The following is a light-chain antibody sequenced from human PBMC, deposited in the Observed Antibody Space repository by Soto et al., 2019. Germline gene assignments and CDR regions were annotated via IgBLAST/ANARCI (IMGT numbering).Light chain of an antibody. CDR1: QIIRTW. CDR2: DAS. CDR3: QQYHNYPRT. Sequence: DIQMTQSPSTLSASVGDRVTITCRASQIIRTWLAWYQHKPGKAPKFLIYDASTVESGVPSRFSGSGSGTEFTLTISDLQPDDFATYYCQQYHNYPRTFGQGTKVDIK. V-gene: IGKV1-5*01. J-gene: IGKJ1*01.